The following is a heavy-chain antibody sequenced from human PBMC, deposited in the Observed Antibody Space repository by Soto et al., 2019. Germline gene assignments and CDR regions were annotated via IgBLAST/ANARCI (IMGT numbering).Heavy chain of an antibody. D-gene: IGHD3-3*01. CDR3: AKWCITIFGVVTLGYFDY. CDR1: GFTFSSYA. Sequence: EVQLLESGGGLVQPGGSLRLSCAASGFTFSSYAMSWVRQAPGKGLEWVSAISGSGGSTYYADSVKGRFTISRHNSKNTLYLQMNSLRAEDTAVYYGAKWCITIFGVVTLGYFDYWGQGTLVTVSS. J-gene: IGHJ4*02. V-gene: IGHV3-23*01. CDR2: ISGSGGST.